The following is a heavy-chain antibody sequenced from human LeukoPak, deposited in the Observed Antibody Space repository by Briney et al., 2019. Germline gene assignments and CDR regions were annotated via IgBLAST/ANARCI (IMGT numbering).Heavy chain of an antibody. J-gene: IGHJ5*02. CDR1: GFALSSHW. CDR3: ARGGTPRVRVAINWFDP. D-gene: IGHD3-16*01. Sequence: GGSLRLSCAASGFALSSHWMTWVRQVPGRGPEWVANIKQDGSDKYYVDSVKGRFTISRDNANNLLYLQMNALRAEDTAVYYCARGGTPRVRVAINWFDPWGQGSLVTVSS. CDR2: IKQDGSDK. V-gene: IGHV3-7*03.